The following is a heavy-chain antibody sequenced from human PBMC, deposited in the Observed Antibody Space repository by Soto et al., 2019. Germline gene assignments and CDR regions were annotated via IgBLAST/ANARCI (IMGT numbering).Heavy chain of an antibody. CDR2: ISGSGGST. Sequence: PGGSLRLSCAASGFTFSSFAMSWVRQAPGKGLDWVLAISGSGGSTYSADSVKGRFTISRDNSKNTLYLQMSSLRAEDTAVYYCARGFSAGKGSPPGFWGQGSLVTVSS. J-gene: IGHJ4*02. D-gene: IGHD6-13*01. CDR3: ARGFSAGKGSPPGF. V-gene: IGHV3-23*01. CDR1: GFTFSSFA.